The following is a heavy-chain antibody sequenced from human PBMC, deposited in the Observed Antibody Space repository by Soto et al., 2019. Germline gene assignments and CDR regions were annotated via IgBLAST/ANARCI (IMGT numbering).Heavy chain of an antibody. V-gene: IGHV3-48*03. CDR1: GFTFSSYE. CDR3: AKQPNHFYYYGMDV. CDR2: ISSSGSTI. J-gene: IGHJ6*02. D-gene: IGHD1-1*01. Sequence: GGSLRLSCAASGFTFSSYEMNWVRQAPGKGLEWVSYISSSGSTIYYADSVKGRFTISRDNAKNSLYLQMNSLRAEDTAVYYCAKQPNHFYYYGMDVWGQGTTVTVSS.